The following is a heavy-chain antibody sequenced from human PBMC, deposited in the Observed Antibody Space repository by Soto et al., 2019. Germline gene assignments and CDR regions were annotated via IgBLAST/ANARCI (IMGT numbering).Heavy chain of an antibody. V-gene: IGHV3-7*01. CDR3: VRDDFGPAGP. J-gene: IGHJ5*02. Sequence: EVQLVESGGGLVQPGGSLRLSCEVSGFTFSHHWMSWVRQAPGKGLEWVANMSGDGSVKYHVDSVKGRFTISRDNARNSLYLQRNSLRVEDTAVYFCVRDDFGPAGPWGQGTLVIVSS. CDR1: GFTFSHHW. D-gene: IGHD4-17*01. CDR2: MSGDGSVK.